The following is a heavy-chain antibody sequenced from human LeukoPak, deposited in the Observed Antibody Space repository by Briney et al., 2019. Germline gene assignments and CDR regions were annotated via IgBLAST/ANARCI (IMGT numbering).Heavy chain of an antibody. J-gene: IGHJ4*02. CDR3: AREKHSSYSSSWYFDY. V-gene: IGHV1-2*02. CDR1: GFTFTDYY. CDR2: IIPNSGDT. D-gene: IGHD6-13*01. Sequence: ASVKVSCKASGFTFTDYYMHWVRQAPGQGLEWMGWIIPNSGDTGYAQKFQGRVTMTRDTSISTAYMELSRLEYDDTAVYYCAREKHSSYSSSWYFDYWGQGTLVTVSS.